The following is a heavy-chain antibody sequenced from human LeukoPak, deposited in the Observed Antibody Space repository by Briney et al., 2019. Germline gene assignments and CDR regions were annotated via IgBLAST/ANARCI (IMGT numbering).Heavy chain of an antibody. V-gene: IGHV4-61*02. CDR1: GGSISSGSYY. CDR3: AREKEMICFDGMDV. J-gene: IGHJ6*02. D-gene: IGHD3/OR15-3a*01. CDR2: IYTSGST. Sequence: SETLSLTCTVSGGSISSGSYYWSWIRQPAGKGLEWIGRIYTSGSTNYNPSLKSRVTISVDTSKNQFSLKLSSVTAADTAVYYCAREKEMICFDGMDVWGQGTTVTVSS.